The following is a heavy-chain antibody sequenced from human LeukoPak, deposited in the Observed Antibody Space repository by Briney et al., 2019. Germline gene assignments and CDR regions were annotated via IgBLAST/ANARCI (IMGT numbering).Heavy chain of an antibody. CDR2: IYPSGST. D-gene: IGHD2-2*01. CDR3: ARSLVVPAHYYYYYYMDV. J-gene: IGHJ6*03. CDR1: GGSISSSSYY. Sequence: PSETLSLTCTVSGGSISSSSYYWGWIRQPPGKGLEWIGSIYPSGSTYYNPSLNSRVTISVDTSKNQFSLKLRSVTAADTAVYYCARSLVVPAHYYYYYYMDVWGKGTTVTVSS. V-gene: IGHV4-39*01.